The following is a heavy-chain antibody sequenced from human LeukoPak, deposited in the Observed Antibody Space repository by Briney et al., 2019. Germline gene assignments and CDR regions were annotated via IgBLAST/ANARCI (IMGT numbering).Heavy chain of an antibody. Sequence: ASVKVSCKTSGYTFTYYVISWVRQAPGQGLEWMGWINAYTGNTNDAQKFQGRVTMTTDTSTSTAYMELRSLRSDDTAVYYCARGETPYDYWGQGTLVSVSS. CDR2: INAYTGNT. J-gene: IGHJ4*02. D-gene: IGHD1-26*01. CDR3: ARGETPYDY. CDR1: GYTFTYYV. V-gene: IGHV1-18*01.